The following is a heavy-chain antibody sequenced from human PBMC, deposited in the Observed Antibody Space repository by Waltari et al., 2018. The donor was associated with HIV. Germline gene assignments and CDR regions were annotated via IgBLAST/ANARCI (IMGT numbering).Heavy chain of an antibody. CDR1: GYTYTINY. CDR3: ARGQKLHQLLSAY. D-gene: IGHD3-10*01. CDR2: ISPHTGGI. Sequence: QVQLVQSGAEVREPGASVKVSCNTSGYTYTINYVHWVRQAPDQGLEWMVWISPHTGGIKYAQEFPGWVTLTRDTSTIAAYMELRSLRTDDPAVYYCARGQKLHQLLSAYWGQGTLVTVSS. V-gene: IGHV1-2*04. J-gene: IGHJ4*02.